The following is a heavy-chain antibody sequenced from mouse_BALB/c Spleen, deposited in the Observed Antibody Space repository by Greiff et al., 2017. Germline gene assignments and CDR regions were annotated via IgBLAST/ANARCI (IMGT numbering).Heavy chain of an antibody. J-gene: IGHJ4*01. CDR2: IYPGDGDT. V-gene: IGHV1-87*01. D-gene: IGHD4-1*01. CDR1: GYTFTSYW. CDR3: ARPGTEAMDY. Sequence: VQLQQSGAELARPGASVKLSCKASGYTFTSYWMQWVKQRPGQGLEWIGAIYPGDGDTRYTQKFKGKATLTGDKSSSTAYMQLSSLASEDSAVYYCARPGTEAMDYWGQGTSVTVSS.